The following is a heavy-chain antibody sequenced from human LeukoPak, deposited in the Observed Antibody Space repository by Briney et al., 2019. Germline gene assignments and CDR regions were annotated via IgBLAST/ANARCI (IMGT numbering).Heavy chain of an antibody. D-gene: IGHD2-2*01. J-gene: IGHJ4*02. V-gene: IGHV3-30*04. CDR2: ISYDGSNK. CDR3: AKDDSDCSSTSCYGGCDY. CDR1: GFTFSSYA. Sequence: GRSLRLSCAASGFTFSSYAMHWVRQAPGKGLEWVAVISYDGSNKYYADSVKGRFTISRDNSKNTLYLQMNSLRAEDTAVYYCAKDDSDCSSTSCYGGCDYWGQGTLVTVSS.